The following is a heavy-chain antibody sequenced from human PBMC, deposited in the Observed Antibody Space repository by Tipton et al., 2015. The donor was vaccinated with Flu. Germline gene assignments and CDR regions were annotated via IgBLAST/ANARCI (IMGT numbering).Heavy chain of an antibody. V-gene: IGHV4-59*01. J-gene: IGHJ4*02. CDR2: INHSGST. CDR1: GGSISSYY. CDR3: ARDQGTGPLDY. D-gene: IGHD1-14*01. Sequence: TLSLTCTVSGGSISSYYWSWIRQPPGKGLEWIGEINHSGSTNYNPSLKSRVTISVDTSKNQFSLKLSSVTAADTAVYYCARDQGTGPLDYWGQGTLVTVSS.